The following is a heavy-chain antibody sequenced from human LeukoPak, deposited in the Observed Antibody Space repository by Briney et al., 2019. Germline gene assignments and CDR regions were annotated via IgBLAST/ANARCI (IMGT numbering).Heavy chain of an antibody. CDR2: IYNIGST. CDR3: ARAPARELATIHWYFDL. D-gene: IGHD1-26*01. J-gene: IGHJ2*01. V-gene: IGHV4-59*01. CDR1: GGSISSYY. Sequence: SETLSLTCSVSGGSISSYYWSWIRQPPGKGLEWIGYIYNIGSTNYNPSLKSRVTISVDTSKNQFSLKLTSVTAADTAMYYCARAPARELATIHWYFDLWGRGTLVTVSS.